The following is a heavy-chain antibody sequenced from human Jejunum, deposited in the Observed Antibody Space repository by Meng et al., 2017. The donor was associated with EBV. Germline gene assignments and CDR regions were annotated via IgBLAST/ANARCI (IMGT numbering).Heavy chain of an antibody. J-gene: IGHJ5*02. CDR3: ARDVSDSSKAWWLDT. D-gene: IGHD3-22*01. Sequence: VQLVQSGAEVKKPGASVKVSCKASGYTFTSYNMHWVRQAPGQGFEWMGIINPSGAYTNYAQQFQGRVTMTRDTSTSTVYMELSSLRSEDTATYYCARDVSDSSKAWWLDTWGQGTLVTVSS. CDR1: GYTFTSYN. V-gene: IGHV1-46*01. CDR2: INPSGAYT.